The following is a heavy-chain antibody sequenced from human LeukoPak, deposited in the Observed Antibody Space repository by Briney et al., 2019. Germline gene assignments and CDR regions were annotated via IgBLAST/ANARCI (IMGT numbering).Heavy chain of an antibody. D-gene: IGHD6-6*01. J-gene: IGHJ3*01. CDR1: GGSFSGYY. CDR3: ARGESSSSSFDP. Sequence: SETLSLTYAVYGGSFSGYYWSWIRQPPGKGLEWIGEINHSGSTNYNPSLKSRVTISVDTSKNQFSLKLSSVTAADTAVYYCARGESSSSSFDPWGQGTMITVSS. CDR2: INHSGST. V-gene: IGHV4-34*01.